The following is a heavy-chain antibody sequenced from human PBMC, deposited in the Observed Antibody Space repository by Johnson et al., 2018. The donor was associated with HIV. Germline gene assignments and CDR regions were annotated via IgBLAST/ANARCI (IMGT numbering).Heavy chain of an antibody. CDR2: IYSGGST. D-gene: IGHD6-19*01. J-gene: IGHJ3*02. CDR3: AKDIASGYTNGGTLDI. V-gene: IGHV3-66*02. CDR1: GFTFSSDY. Sequence: EKLVESGGGLVQPGGSLRLSCGASGFTFSSDYMTWVRQAPGKGLEWVSIIYSGGSTYYTRSVKGRFTHPRDNSKNTLYLQMNSLRAEDTAVYYCAKDIASGYTNGGTLDIWGQGTMVTVSS.